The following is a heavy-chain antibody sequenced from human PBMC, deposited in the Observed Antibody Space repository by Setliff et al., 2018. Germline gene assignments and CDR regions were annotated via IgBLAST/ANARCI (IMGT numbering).Heavy chain of an antibody. CDR1: GFTFSNYA. D-gene: IGHD6-19*01. CDR2: ITTSGGST. V-gene: IGHV3-23*01. Sequence: GGSLRLSCAASGFTFSNYAMSWVRQTPGKGLEWVSAITTSGGSTYYADSVKGRFTISRDDSKNSLYLQMDSLRAEDTAIYYCARMGWYFDYWGQGALVTVSS. CDR3: ARMGWYFDY. J-gene: IGHJ4*02.